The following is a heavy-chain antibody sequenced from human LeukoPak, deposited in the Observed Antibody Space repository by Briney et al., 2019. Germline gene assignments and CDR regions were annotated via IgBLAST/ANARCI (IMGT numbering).Heavy chain of an antibody. V-gene: IGHV4-4*07. D-gene: IGHD6-13*01. CDR2: FCGSGST. CDR1: GGSISSYY. Sequence: PSETLSLTCTVSGGSISSYYWSWIRQPPGKGLEWIGRFCGSGSTNYNPSLKSRVTMSLDTSKNQFSLNLSSVTAADTAVYYCARGLLFSSSRNNWFDPWGQGTLVTVSS. J-gene: IGHJ5*02. CDR3: ARGLLFSSSRNNWFDP.